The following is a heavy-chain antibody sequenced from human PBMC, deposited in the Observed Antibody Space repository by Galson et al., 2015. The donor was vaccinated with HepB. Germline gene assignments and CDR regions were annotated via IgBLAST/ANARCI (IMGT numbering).Heavy chain of an antibody. CDR2: IKHDGSEN. J-gene: IGHJ3*02. Sequence: SLRLSCAASGFTVSSYWMSWVRQAPGKGLEWVANIKHDGSENYYVASVNGRFTSSRDNAKNSLYLQMNSLRAEDTAEYYCARDTIVGATNIWGQGTMVTVSS. CDR1: GFTVSSYW. D-gene: IGHD1-26*01. V-gene: IGHV3-7*03. CDR3: ARDTIVGATNI.